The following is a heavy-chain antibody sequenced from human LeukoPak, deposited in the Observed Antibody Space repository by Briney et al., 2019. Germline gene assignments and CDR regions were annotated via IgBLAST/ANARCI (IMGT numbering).Heavy chain of an antibody. CDR1: GYTFRSYE. Sequence: ASVKVSCKASGYTFRSYEINWVRQAPGQRREWVGWIHPNSGKTGYAQKFQGRVTMSRHTSTETAFIELSSLKFDDTATFYCARGHYGGNRYFDIWGEGTLVTVSS. J-gene: IGHJ4*02. CDR3: ARGHYGGNRYFDI. D-gene: IGHD4-23*01. V-gene: IGHV1-8*01. CDR2: IHPNSGKT.